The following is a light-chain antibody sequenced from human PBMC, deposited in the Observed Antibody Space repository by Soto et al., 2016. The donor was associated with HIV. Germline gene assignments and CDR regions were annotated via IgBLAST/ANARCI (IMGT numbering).Light chain of an antibody. V-gene: IGKV1-9*01. CDR2: AAS. CDR1: QGIANY. J-gene: IGKJ4*01. Sequence: GDRVIITCRAGQGIANYLAWYQQRPGMAPNLLIYAASSLQTGVPSRFSGSGSGTHFTLTINGLQPEDFATYYCQQLNSFPLTFGGGTKVDI. CDR3: QQLNSFPLT.